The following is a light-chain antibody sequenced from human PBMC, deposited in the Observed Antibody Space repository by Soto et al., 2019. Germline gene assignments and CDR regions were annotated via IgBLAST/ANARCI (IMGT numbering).Light chain of an antibody. V-gene: IGKV2-30*01. Sequence: DVLPSQSPIPLPVTLEQPACIFCRSTRSLVYSDGNAYLNWFQQRPGQSPRRLIYKLSERDSGVPDRFSGSGSGTDFTLKISKVEAEDVAVYYCMKGTQWPWTFGQGNKVGI. CDR3: MKGTQWPWT. CDR1: RSLVYSDGNAY. CDR2: KLS. J-gene: IGKJ1*01.